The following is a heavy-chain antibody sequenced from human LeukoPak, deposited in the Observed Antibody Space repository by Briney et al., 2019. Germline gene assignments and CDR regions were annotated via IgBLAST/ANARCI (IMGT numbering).Heavy chain of an antibody. V-gene: IGHV1-24*01. CDR2: FDPEDGET. D-gene: IGHD6-19*01. CDR3: ATAAAVAHIFDY. CDR1: GYTLTELS. J-gene: IGHJ4*02. Sequence: ASVKVSCKVSGYTLTELSMHWERQAPGKGLEWMGGFDPEDGETIYAQKFQGRVTMTEDTSTDTAYMELSSLRSEDTAVYYCATAAAVAHIFDYWGQGTLVTVSS.